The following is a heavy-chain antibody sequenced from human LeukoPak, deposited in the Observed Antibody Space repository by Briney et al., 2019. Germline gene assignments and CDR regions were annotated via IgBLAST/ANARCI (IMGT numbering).Heavy chain of an antibody. CDR1: GFSLSTSGMC. J-gene: IGHJ4*02. CDR2: IDWDDDK. Sequence: SGPALVKPTQTLTLTCTFSGFSLSTSGMCVSWIRQPPGKALEWLARIDWDDDKFYSTSLKTRLTISKDTSKNQVVLTMTNVDPVDTATYYCARMYYDSGSRRFDHWGQGTLVTVSS. D-gene: IGHD3-10*01. V-gene: IGHV2-70*17. CDR3: ARMYYDSGSRRFDH.